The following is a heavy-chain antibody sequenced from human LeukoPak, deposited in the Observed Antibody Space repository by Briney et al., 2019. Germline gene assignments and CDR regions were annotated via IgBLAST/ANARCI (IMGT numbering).Heavy chain of an antibody. CDR3: AKGGSGWSYYFDF. CDR2: ISGDGGST. J-gene: IGHJ4*02. V-gene: IGHV3-43*02. CDR1: GFTFDDYA. D-gene: IGHD6-19*01. Sequence: GGSLRLSCAASGFTFDDYAMHWVRQAPGKGLEWVSLISGDGGSTYYADSVKGRFTISRDNSKNSLYLQMNSLSTEDTALYYCAKGGSGWSYYFDFWGQGTLVTVS.